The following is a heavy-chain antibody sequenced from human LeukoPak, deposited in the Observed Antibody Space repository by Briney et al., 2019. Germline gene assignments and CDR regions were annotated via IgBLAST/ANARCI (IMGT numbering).Heavy chain of an antibody. D-gene: IGHD6-19*01. Sequence: EASVKVSCTASGYTLTSYGISWVRQAPGQGLEWMGWISAYNGNTNYAQKLQGRVTMTTDTSTSTAYMELRSLRSDDTAVYYCARDLGARDLSSGFEFDYWGQGTLVTVSS. V-gene: IGHV1-18*01. CDR3: ARDLGARDLSSGFEFDY. CDR2: ISAYNGNT. CDR1: GYTLTSYG. J-gene: IGHJ4*02.